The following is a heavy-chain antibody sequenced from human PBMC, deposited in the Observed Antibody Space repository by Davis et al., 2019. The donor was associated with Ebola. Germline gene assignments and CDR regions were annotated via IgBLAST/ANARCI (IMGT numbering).Heavy chain of an antibody. CDR1: GGSFSGYY. D-gene: IGHD3-10*01. V-gene: IGHV4-34*01. J-gene: IGHJ3*02. CDR3: AWFGEYDAFDI. Sequence: PSETLSLTCAVYGGSFSGYYWSWIRQPPGKGLEWIGEINHSGSTHYNPSLKSRVTISVDMSKNQFSLKLSSVTAADTAVYYCAWFGEYDAFDIWGQGTMVTVSS. CDR2: INHSGST.